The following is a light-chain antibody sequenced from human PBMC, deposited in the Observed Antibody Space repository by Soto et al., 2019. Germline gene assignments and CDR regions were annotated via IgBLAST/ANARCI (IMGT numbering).Light chain of an antibody. CDR2: GAS. CDR3: YQYDSSPLT. V-gene: IGKV3-20*01. Sequence: EIVLTQSPGTLSLSPGERATLSCRASQSVSSSYLAWYQQKPGQAPRLLIYGASSRATGIPDRFSGSGSGTDFTLTISRLEAEDFAVYFCYQYDSSPLTFGQGTKVDIK. J-gene: IGKJ1*01. CDR1: QSVSSSY.